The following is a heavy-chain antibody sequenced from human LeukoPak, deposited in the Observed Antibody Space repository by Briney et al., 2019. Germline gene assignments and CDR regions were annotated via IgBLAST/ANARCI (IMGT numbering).Heavy chain of an antibody. Sequence: SETLSLTCAVYGGSFSGYYWSWIRQPPGKGLEWIGEINHSGSTNYNPSLKSRVTISVDTSKNQFSLKLSSVTAADTAVYYCARERYFDWFDYWGQGTWSPSPQ. D-gene: IGHD3-9*01. V-gene: IGHV4-34*01. CDR3: ARERYFDWFDY. CDR1: GGSFSGYY. CDR2: INHSGST. J-gene: IGHJ4*02.